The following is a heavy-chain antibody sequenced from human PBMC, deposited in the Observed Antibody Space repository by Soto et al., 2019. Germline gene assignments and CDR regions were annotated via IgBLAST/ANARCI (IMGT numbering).Heavy chain of an antibody. D-gene: IGHD6-19*01. CDR1: GCSICIYY. CDR2: IYYCGST. V-gene: IGHV4-59*01. CDR3: ARVLGYSSSYYYMDV. Sequence: SETLSLTCTVSGCSICIYYCGWIRQPPGKGLEWMGCIYYCGSTNDNPSLKSRVTISVDTSKNQFSLKLSSVTAADTAVYYCARVLGYSSSYYYMDVWGKGTTVTVSS. J-gene: IGHJ6*03.